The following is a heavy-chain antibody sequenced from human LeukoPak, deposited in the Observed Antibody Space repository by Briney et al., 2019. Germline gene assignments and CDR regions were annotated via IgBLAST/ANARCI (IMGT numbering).Heavy chain of an antibody. CDR3: ARDSIGGGYSYGFY. V-gene: IGHV4-4*02. D-gene: IGHD5-18*01. CDR1: GGSISSSNW. J-gene: IGHJ4*02. Sequence: SETLSLTCAVSGGSISSSNWWSWVRQPPGKGLEWVGEIYHSGSTNYNPSLKRRVTISVDKSKNQFSLKLSSVTAADTAVYYCARDSIGGGYSYGFYWGQGTLVTVSS. CDR2: IYHSGST.